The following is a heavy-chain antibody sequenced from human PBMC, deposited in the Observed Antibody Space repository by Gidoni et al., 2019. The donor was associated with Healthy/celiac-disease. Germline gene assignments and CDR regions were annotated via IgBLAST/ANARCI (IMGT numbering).Heavy chain of an antibody. Sequence: QVQLQESGPGLVKPSQTLSLTCTVSGGSISSGSYYWCWLRQPAGKGLEWIGRIYTSGSTNYNPSLKSRVTISVDTSKNQFSLKLSSVTAADTAVYYCARDRGYCSSTSCLYYYYGMDVWGQGTTVTVSS. CDR3: ARDRGYCSSTSCLYYYYGMDV. J-gene: IGHJ6*02. CDR1: GGSISSGSYY. D-gene: IGHD2-2*01. CDR2: IYTSGST. V-gene: IGHV4-61*02.